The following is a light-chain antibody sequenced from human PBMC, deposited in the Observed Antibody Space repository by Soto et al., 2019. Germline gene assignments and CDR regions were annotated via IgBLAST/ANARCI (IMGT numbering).Light chain of an antibody. CDR2: DVT. J-gene: IGLJ2*01. CDR1: SSDIGDYNF. CDR3: CSYAGSYTLV. Sequence: QSALTQPRSVSGSPGQSVTISCTGTSSDIGDYNFVSWYQQHPDKAPKLIIYDVTKRPSGVPDRFSGSKSGSTASLTISGPQAEDEADYYCCSYAGSYTLVFGGGTKLTVL. V-gene: IGLV2-11*01.